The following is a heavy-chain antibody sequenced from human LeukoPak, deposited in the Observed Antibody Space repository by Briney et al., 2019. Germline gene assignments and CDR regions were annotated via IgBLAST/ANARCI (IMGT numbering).Heavy chain of an antibody. CDR2: IEQDGTEK. J-gene: IGHJ5*02. CDR3: ASSGTAMVKWFDP. Sequence: GGSLRLSCAASGFTFSSYGMHWVRQAPGKGLEWVASIEQDGTEKRYVVSVKGRFTISRDNAKNSLYLQMNSLRAEDTAVYYCASSGTAMVKWFDPWGQGTLVTVSS. V-gene: IGHV3-7*01. CDR1: GFTFSSYG. D-gene: IGHD5-18*01.